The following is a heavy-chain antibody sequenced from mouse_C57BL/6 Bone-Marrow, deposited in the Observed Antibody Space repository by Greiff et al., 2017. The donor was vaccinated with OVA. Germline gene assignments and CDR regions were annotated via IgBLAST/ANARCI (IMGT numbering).Heavy chain of an antibody. D-gene: IGHD2-3*01. CDR2: IYPGDGDT. Sequence: VKLMESGPELVKPGASVKISCKASGYAFSSSWMNWVKQRPGKGLEWIGRIYPGDGDTNYNGKFTGKATLTADKSSSPAYMQLSSLTSEDSAVYFCARHEDGYYASYFDYWGQGTTLTVSS. V-gene: IGHV1-82*01. J-gene: IGHJ2*01. CDR1: GYAFSSSW. CDR3: ARHEDGYYASYFDY.